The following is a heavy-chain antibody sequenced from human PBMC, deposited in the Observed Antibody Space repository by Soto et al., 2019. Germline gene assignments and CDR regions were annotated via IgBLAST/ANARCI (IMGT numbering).Heavy chain of an antibody. CDR2: VSAGGDMT. V-gene: IGHV3-23*01. CDR1: VFTFSSYA. CDR3: ARGDRGGSGSPASYYYSGLDV. Sequence: PXGSLRLSCASSVFTFSSYAMSWVRHSPGKWLEWVSSVSAGGDMTYYSDSVKGRFTISRDNSNNALFLQMNSLRAEDTALYYCARGDRGGSGSPASYYYSGLDVWGQGTTVNGSS. J-gene: IGHJ6*02. D-gene: IGHD3-10*01.